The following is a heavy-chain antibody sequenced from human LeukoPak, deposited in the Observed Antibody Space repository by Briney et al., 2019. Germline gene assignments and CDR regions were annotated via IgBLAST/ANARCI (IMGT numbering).Heavy chain of an antibody. J-gene: IGHJ4*02. CDR3: GGGYSGYTVDY. CDR1: GGSISSYY. CDR2: IYYSGST. D-gene: IGHD5-12*01. V-gene: IGHV4-59*01. Sequence: SETLSLTCTVSGGSISSYYWSWIRQPPGKGLEWIGYIYYSGSTNYNPSLKSRVTLSVDTSKNQFSLKLSSVTAADTAVYYCGGGYSGYTVDYWGQGTLVTVSS.